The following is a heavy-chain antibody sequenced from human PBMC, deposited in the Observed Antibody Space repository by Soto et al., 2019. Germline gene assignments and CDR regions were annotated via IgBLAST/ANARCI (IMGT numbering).Heavy chain of an antibody. J-gene: IGHJ4*02. D-gene: IGHD3-22*01. Sequence: GESLKISCKGSGYSFTSYWIGWVRQMPGKGLEWMGIIYPGDSDTRYSPSFQVQVTISADKSISTAYLKWSSLTASDTAMYYCARHLKTYSYDSSGYYYPDYWGQGTLVTVSS. CDR1: GYSFTSYW. V-gene: IGHV5-51*01. CDR3: ARHLKTYSYDSSGYYYPDY. CDR2: IYPGDSDT.